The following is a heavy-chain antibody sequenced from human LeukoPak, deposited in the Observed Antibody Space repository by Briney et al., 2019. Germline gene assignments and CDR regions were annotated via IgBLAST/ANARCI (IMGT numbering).Heavy chain of an antibody. D-gene: IGHD1-1*01. J-gene: IGHJ6*02. CDR1: GFTFSSYS. CDR2: ISSSSSYI. Sequence: KPGGSLRLSCAASGFTFSSYSMNWVRQAPGKGLEWVSSISSSSSYIYYADSVKGRFTISRDNAKNSLYLQMNSLRAEDTAVYYCAKDLGATGTTHYYYGMDVWGQGTTVTVSS. V-gene: IGHV3-21*04. CDR3: AKDLGATGTTHYYYGMDV.